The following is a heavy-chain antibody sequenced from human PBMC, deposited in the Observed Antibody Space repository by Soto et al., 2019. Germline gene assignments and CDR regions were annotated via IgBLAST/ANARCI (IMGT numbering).Heavy chain of an antibody. V-gene: IGHV3-15*01. CDR2: IKSKSDGGTT. CDR3: TTGGLIPSNRGGYTTLGHYYYYGMDV. J-gene: IGHJ6*02. CDR1: GFSFSNAC. Sequence: XVCLRLSCAACGFSFSNACMSGVRQAPGKGLEWVGRIKSKSDGGTTDYAAPVKGRFTISRDDSKNTLYLQMNSLKTEDTAVYYCTTGGLIPSNRGGYTTLGHYYYYGMDVWGQGTTVTVSS. D-gene: IGHD5-12*01.